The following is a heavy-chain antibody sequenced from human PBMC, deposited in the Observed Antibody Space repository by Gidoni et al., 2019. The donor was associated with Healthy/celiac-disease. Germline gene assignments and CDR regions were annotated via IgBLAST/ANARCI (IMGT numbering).Heavy chain of an antibody. J-gene: IGHJ4*02. CDR3: ARDPLPMKDIVATVTYFDY. V-gene: IGHV3-20*04. CDR2: INWNGGRT. D-gene: IGHD5-12*01. Sequence: EVQLVESGGGVVRPGGSLRLSCAASGFTFDVYGMSWVRQAPGKGLEWVSGINWNGGRTGYADSVKGRFTISRDNAKNSLYLQMNSLRAEDTALYYCARDPLPMKDIVATVTYFDYWGQGTLVTVSS. CDR1: GFTFDVYG.